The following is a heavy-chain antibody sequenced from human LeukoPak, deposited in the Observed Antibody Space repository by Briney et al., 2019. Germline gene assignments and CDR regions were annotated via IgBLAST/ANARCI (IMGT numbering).Heavy chain of an antibody. V-gene: IGHV3-30-3*01. J-gene: IGHJ5*02. Sequence: PGRSLRLSCAASGFTFSSYAMHWVRQAPGKGLEWVAVISYDGSNKYYADSVKGRFTISRDNSKNTPYLQMNSLRAEDTAVYYCARGADRFGWFDPWGQGTLVTVSS. CDR1: GFTFSSYA. CDR3: ARGADRFGWFDP. D-gene: IGHD3-10*01. CDR2: ISYDGSNK.